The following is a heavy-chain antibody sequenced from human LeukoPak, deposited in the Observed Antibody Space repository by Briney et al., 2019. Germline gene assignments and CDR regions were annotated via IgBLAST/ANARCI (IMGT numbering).Heavy chain of an antibody. V-gene: IGHV4-39*02. Sequence: SETLSLTCTVSGGSISSSSYYWGWIRQPPGKGLEWIGSIYYSGSTYYNPSLKSRVTISVDTSKNQFSLKLSSVTAADTAVYYCAREYYDFWSGYSSYYYYYGMDVWGQGTTVTVSS. CDR2: IYYSGST. J-gene: IGHJ6*02. D-gene: IGHD3-3*01. CDR3: AREYYDFWSGYSSYYYYYGMDV. CDR1: GGSISSSSYY.